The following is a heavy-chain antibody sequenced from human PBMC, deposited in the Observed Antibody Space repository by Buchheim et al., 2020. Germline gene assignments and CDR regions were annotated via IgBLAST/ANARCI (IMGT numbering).Heavy chain of an antibody. D-gene: IGHD2-15*01. CDR1: GFTFSSYW. J-gene: IGHJ6*02. CDR3: AKGLGYCSGGSCPYYYYGMDV. CDR2: IKQDGSEK. Sequence: EVQLVESGGGLVQPGGSLRLSCAASGFTFSSYWMSWVRQAPGKGLEWVANIKQDGSEKYYVDSVKGRFTISSDNAKNSLYLQMNSLRAEDTAVYYCAKGLGYCSGGSCPYYYYGMDVWGQGTT. V-gene: IGHV3-7*01.